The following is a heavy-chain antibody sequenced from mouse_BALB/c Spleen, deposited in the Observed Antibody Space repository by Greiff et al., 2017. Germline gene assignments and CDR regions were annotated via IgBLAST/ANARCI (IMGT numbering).Heavy chain of an antibody. CDR3: AREGMRYAMDY. CDR2: INPGSGGT. Sequence: QVHVKQSGAELVRPGTSVKVSCKASGYAFTNYLIEWVKQRPGQGLEWIGVINPGSGGTNYNEKFKGKATLTADKSSSTAYMQLSSLTSDDSAVYFCAREGMRYAMDYWGQGTSVTVSS. D-gene: IGHD2-10*02. J-gene: IGHJ4*01. V-gene: IGHV1-54*01. CDR1: GYAFTNYL.